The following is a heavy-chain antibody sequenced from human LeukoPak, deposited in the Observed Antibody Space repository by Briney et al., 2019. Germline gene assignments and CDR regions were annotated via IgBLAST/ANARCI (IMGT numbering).Heavy chain of an antibody. CDR3: ARGDPHADL. Sequence: PGGSLRLSCAASGFIFSSYAMNWVRQAPGKGLEWIADITISGHTKNYADSVKGRFTISRDNARTSLYLQMNSLRVEDTGVYYCARGDPHADLWGQGTLVTVSS. J-gene: IGHJ5*02. CDR2: ITISGHTK. CDR1: GFIFSSYA. V-gene: IGHV3-48*04.